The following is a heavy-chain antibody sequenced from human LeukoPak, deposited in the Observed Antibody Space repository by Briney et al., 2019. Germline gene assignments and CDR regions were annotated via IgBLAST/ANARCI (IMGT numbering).Heavy chain of an antibody. Sequence: GGSLRLSCAASGFTFSSYSMNWVRQAPGKGLEWVSSISSSSSYIYYADSVKGRFTISRDNAKNSLYLQMNSLRAEDTAVYYCAREPRISMVRGVIQRYNWFDPWGQGTPVTVSS. V-gene: IGHV3-21*01. CDR1: GFTFSSYS. CDR2: ISSSSSYI. D-gene: IGHD3-10*01. J-gene: IGHJ5*02. CDR3: AREPRISMVRGVIQRYNWFDP.